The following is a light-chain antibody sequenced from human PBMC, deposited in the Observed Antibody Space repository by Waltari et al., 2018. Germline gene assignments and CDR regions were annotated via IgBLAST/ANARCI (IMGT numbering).Light chain of an antibody. V-gene: IGKV1-5*03. CDR2: KAS. Sequence: DIQMTQSPSTLSASVGDRVTITCRASQNINSWLAWYQQKPGKAPKVLIYKASSLESGVPSRFSGSGCGTEFTLTISSLQPDDFGTYYCQQYNSYRLTFGQGTKVEIK. J-gene: IGKJ1*01. CDR3: QQYNSYRLT. CDR1: QNINSW.